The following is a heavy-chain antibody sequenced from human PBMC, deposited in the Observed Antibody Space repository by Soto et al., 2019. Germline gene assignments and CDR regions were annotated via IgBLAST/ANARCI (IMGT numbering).Heavy chain of an antibody. CDR3: ARGGAMGVDY. CDR2: IDGAAATT. CDR1: GFTFNNKW. J-gene: IGHJ4*02. Sequence: ESLKISCTASGFTFNNKWMHWGRQAPWKGLVWLSRIDGAAATTNYADSVKGRFTISRDNAKNIVFLHVNGLTDEDTAVYYCARGGAMGVDYWGQGTLVTVSS. V-gene: IGHV3-74*01. D-gene: IGHD1-26*01.